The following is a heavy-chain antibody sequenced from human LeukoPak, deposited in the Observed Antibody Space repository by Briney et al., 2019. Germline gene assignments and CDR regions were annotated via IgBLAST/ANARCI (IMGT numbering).Heavy chain of an antibody. CDR2: INQSGST. CDR3: ARGGGGNYFSYYYYGMDV. Sequence: PSETLSLTCAVYGGSFSGYYWSWIRQPPGKGLEWIGEINQSGSTNYNPSLKSRVTISVDTSKNQFSLKLSSVTAADTAVYYCARGGGGNYFSYYYYGMDVWGQGTTVTVSS. J-gene: IGHJ6*02. CDR1: GGSFSGYY. D-gene: IGHD4-11*01. V-gene: IGHV4-34*01.